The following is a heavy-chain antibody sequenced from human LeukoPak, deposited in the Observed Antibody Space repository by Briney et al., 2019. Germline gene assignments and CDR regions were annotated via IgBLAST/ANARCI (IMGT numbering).Heavy chain of an antibody. J-gene: IGHJ6*02. CDR1: GGSFSGYY. V-gene: IGHV4-34*01. Sequence: PSETLSLTCAVFGGSFSGYYWTWIRQPPGKGLEXXXXXXXXXXTNYRLSLKSRVTISADTSKNQFSLKLSSVTAADTAVYYRARVRRLLTGYYLNPTYYGIDVWGQGTTVTVSS. CDR2: XXXXXXT. D-gene: IGHD3-9*01. CDR3: ARVRRLLTGYYLNPTYYGIDV.